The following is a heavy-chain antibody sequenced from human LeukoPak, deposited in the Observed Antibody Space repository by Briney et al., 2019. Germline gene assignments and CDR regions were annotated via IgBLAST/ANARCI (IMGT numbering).Heavy chain of an antibody. CDR1: GFTFSKFW. CDR3: AKDFEMLETPRDDFEY. Sequence: GGSLRLSCVASGFTFSKFWMHWVRQVPGQGLVWVSRITPDGAATSYADSVKGRFTASRDNAKSTLYLQMNSLSAEDTAVYYCAKDFEMLETPRDDFEYWGQGALVTVSS. CDR2: ITPDGAAT. J-gene: IGHJ4*02. D-gene: IGHD3-9*01. V-gene: IGHV3-74*01.